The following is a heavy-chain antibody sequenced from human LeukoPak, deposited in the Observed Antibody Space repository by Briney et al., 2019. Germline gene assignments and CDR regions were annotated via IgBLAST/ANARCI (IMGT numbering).Heavy chain of an antibody. CDR3: AKDGDSSGWLYNIYFDY. Sequence: PGGSLRLSCAASGFTFSSYAMSWVRKAPGKGLEWVSAISGSGGSTYYADSVKGRFTISRDNSKDTLYLQMNSLRAEDTAVYYCAKDGDSSGWLYNIYFDYWGQGTLVTVSS. CDR1: GFTFSSYA. J-gene: IGHJ4*02. D-gene: IGHD6-19*01. V-gene: IGHV3-23*01. CDR2: ISGSGGST.